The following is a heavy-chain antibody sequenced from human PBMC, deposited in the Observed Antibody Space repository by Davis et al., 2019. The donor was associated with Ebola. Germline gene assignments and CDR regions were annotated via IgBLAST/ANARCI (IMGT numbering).Heavy chain of an antibody. J-gene: IGHJ4*02. CDR2: IKQDGSEK. CDR3: ARVLGYCSGGSCYPPDY. D-gene: IGHD2-15*01. V-gene: IGHV3-7*04. CDR1: GFTFSSYW. Sequence: GESLKIPCAASGFTFSSYWMSWVRQAPGKGLEWVANIKQDGSEKYYVDSVKGRFTISRDNAKNSLYLQMNSLRAEDTAVYYSARVLGYCSGGSCYPPDYWGQGTLVTVSS.